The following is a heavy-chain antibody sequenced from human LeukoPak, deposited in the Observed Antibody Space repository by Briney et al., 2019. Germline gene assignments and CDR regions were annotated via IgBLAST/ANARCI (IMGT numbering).Heavy chain of an antibody. V-gene: IGHV1-2*02. D-gene: IGHD2-2*01. CDR2: INPNSGGT. J-gene: IGHJ3*02. CDR1: GYTFTDYY. Sequence: ASVKVSCKASGYTFTDYYIHWVRQAPGQGLEWMGWINPNSGGTNYAQKFLGRVTMTRDTSISTAYMELSRLRPDDSAVYYCARICIDTSCYAFGIWGRRTTVTVS. CDR3: ARICIDTSCYAFGI.